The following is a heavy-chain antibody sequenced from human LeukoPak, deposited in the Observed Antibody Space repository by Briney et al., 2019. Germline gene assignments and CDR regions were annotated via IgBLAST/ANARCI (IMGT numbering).Heavy chain of an antibody. CDR1: GYTFTTYN. V-gene: IGHV1-46*01. Sequence: ASVKVSCKASGYTFTTYNLHWVRQAPGQGLEWMGVINPPGGSTSYAQKFQGRITMTRDTSTSTVYMVVSSLRSEDTAVYYCAKERANLQNWFDPRGQGTLVTVSS. CDR3: AKERANLQNWFDP. J-gene: IGHJ5*02. CDR2: INPPGGST.